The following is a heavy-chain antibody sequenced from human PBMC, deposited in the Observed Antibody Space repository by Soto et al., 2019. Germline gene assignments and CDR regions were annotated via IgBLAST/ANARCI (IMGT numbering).Heavy chain of an antibody. Sequence: QVQLVQSGAEVKEPGASVRVSCKASGYTFTSSYIHWARQAPGQGVECLATITPTGGSTNDARKLQGTVTVTFDTYTSKVAMELNSLRYEDTAVYYCSRHLAAGDSWGQGTLVTVSS. CDR1: GYTFTSSY. V-gene: IGHV1-46*03. CDR2: ITPTGGST. D-gene: IGHD6-13*01. CDR3: SRHLAAGDS. J-gene: IGHJ4*02.